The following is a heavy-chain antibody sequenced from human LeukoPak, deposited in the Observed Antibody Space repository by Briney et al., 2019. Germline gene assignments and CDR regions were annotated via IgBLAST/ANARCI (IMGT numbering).Heavy chain of an antibody. Sequence: PSETLPLTCTVSGGSISSYYWSWIRQPPGKGLEWIGYIYYSGSTNYNPSLKSRVTISVDTSKNQFSLKLSSVTAADTAAYYCARENYYDSSGPLDYWGQGTLVTVSS. CDR1: GGSISSYY. V-gene: IGHV4-59*12. J-gene: IGHJ4*02. D-gene: IGHD3-22*01. CDR2: IYYSGST. CDR3: ARENYYDSSGPLDY.